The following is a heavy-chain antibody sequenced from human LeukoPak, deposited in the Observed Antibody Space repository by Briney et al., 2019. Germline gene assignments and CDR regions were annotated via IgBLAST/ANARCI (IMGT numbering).Heavy chain of an antibody. CDR3: ARDPMTTVTTFDY. V-gene: IGHV4-34*01. CDR1: GFIVSNNY. Sequence: KPGGSLRLSCAASGFIVSNNYMSWVRQAPGKGLEWIGEINHSGSTNYNPSLKSRVTISVDTPKNQFSLKLSSVTAADTAVYYRARDPMTTVTTFDYWGQGTLVTVSS. D-gene: IGHD4-17*01. J-gene: IGHJ4*02. CDR2: INHSGST.